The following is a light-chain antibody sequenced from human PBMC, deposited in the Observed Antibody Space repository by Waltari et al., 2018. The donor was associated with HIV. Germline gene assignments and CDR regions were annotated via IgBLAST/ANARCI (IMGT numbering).Light chain of an antibody. V-gene: IGLV3-1*01. Sequence: SYELTQPPSVSVSPGQTASITCSGHKLGDKYACWFQQKPGQSPVLVIYQDWKRPSGIPERVFGSNSWNTATLTISGTQAMDEADYYCQAWDSNTVIFGGGTKLTVL. J-gene: IGLJ2*01. CDR2: QDW. CDR1: KLGDKY. CDR3: QAWDSNTVI.